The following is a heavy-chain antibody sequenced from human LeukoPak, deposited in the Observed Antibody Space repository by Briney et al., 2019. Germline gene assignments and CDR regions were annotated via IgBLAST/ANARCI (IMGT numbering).Heavy chain of an antibody. Sequence: GGSLRLSCAASGFTFSNAWMNWVRQAPGKGLEWVGRLKSRTDGGVTDYAAPVKGRFTISRDDSKNTLYLQMNSLKTEDTAVYYCTTTYYYDSSPGSFDYWGQGTLVTVSS. CDR2: LKSRTDGGVT. CDR1: GFTFSNAW. V-gene: IGHV3-15*01. D-gene: IGHD3-22*01. J-gene: IGHJ4*02. CDR3: TTTYYYDSSPGSFDY.